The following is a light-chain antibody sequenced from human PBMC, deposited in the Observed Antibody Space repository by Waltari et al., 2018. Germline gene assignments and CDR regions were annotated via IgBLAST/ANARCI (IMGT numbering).Light chain of an antibody. Sequence: DIKLTQSPSSLSASVGDRVNITCQASQHISNFLNWHQQKPGKAPNVLISDASNLETGVPSRFSGSGSGTDFTFTISSLQPEDIATYYCQQFDSLPYTFGQGTKLEI. CDR1: QHISNF. J-gene: IGKJ2*01. CDR3: QQFDSLPYT. CDR2: DAS. V-gene: IGKV1-33*01.